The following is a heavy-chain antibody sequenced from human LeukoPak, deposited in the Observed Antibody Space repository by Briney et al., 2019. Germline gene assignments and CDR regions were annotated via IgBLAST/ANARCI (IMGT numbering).Heavy chain of an antibody. CDR1: GFTFSSYA. CDR2: ISGSGGST. CDR3: AKDPHGGYCSGSSCDYFDY. J-gene: IGHJ4*02. Sequence: GGSLRLSCAASGFTFSSYAMSWVRQAPGKGLEWVSAISGSGGSTYYADSVKGRFTISRDNSKNTLYLQMNSLRAEDTAVYYCAKDPHGGYCSGSSCDYFDYWGQGTLVTVSS. D-gene: IGHD2-15*01. V-gene: IGHV3-23*01.